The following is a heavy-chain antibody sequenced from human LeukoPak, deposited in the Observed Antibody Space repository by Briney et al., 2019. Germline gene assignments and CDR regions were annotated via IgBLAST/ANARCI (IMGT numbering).Heavy chain of an antibody. V-gene: IGHV3-21*01. CDR3: ARGVPDDY. CDR2: ISRTSSDI. CDR1: GFTFSHYS. Sequence: GGSLRLSCAASGFTFSHYSMDWVRQAPGKGLEWVSSISRTSSDIYYADSVKGRFTISRDNAKNSLYLQMNSLRAEDTAVYYCARGVPDDYWGQGTLVTVSS. D-gene: IGHD1-14*01. J-gene: IGHJ4*02.